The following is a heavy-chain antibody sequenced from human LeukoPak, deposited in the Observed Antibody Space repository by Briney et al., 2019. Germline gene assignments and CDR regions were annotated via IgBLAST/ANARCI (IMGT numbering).Heavy chain of an antibody. CDR2: IYSGGST. CDR1: GFTVSSNY. J-gene: IGHJ4*02. Sequence: GGSLRLSCAASGFTVSSNYMSWVRQAPGKGLEWVSVIYSGGSTYYADSVKGRFTISRDNSKNTLYLQMNSLRAEDTAVYYCARVRSSGWYEGHFDYWGQGTLVTVSS. D-gene: IGHD6-19*01. V-gene: IGHV3-53*01. CDR3: ARVRSSGWYEGHFDY.